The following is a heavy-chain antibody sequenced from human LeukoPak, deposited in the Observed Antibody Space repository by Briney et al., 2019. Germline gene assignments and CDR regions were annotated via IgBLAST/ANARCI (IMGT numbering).Heavy chain of an antibody. J-gene: IGHJ6*03. Sequence: PGRSLRLSCAASGFSFTSYGMHWVRQAPGKGLEWVANIKQDGSEKYYVDSVKGRFTISRDNAKNSLYLQMNSLRAEDTAVYDSARGGCSGGSCFSIYYYYMDVWGKGTTVTISS. CDR1: GFSFTSYG. D-gene: IGHD2-15*01. CDR2: IKQDGSEK. V-gene: IGHV3-7*01. CDR3: ARGGCSGGSCFSIYYYYMDV.